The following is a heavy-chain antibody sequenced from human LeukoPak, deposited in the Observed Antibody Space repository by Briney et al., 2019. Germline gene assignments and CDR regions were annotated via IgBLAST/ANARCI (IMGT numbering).Heavy chain of an antibody. J-gene: IGHJ4*02. D-gene: IGHD1-26*01. Sequence: GGSLRLSCAVSGFTFSSYSMNWVRQAPGKGLEWVSSISSSSSYIYYAESVKGRFTISRDNAKNSLYLQMNSLRAEDTAVYYCARDLYSGSSFFDYWGQGTLVTVSS. CDR2: ISSSSSYI. CDR1: GFTFSSYS. V-gene: IGHV3-21*01. CDR3: ARDLYSGSSFFDY.